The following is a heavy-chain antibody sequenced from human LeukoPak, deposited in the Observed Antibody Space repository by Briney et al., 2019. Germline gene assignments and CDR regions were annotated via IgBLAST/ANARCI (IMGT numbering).Heavy chain of an antibody. V-gene: IGHV4-39*01. J-gene: IGHJ4*02. Sequence: SETLSLTCTVSGGSISSYYWSWIRQPPGKGLEWIGSIYYSGSTYYNPSLKSRVTISVDTSKNQFSLKLSSVTAADTAVYYCARHGNGILWFGELGGGFDYWGQGTLVTVSS. D-gene: IGHD3-10*01. CDR2: IYYSGST. CDR3: ARHGNGILWFGELGGGFDY. CDR1: GGSISSYY.